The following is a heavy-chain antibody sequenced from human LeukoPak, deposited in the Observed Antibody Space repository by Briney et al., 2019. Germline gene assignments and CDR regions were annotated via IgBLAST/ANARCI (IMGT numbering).Heavy chain of an antibody. Sequence: GGSLRLSCAASGFTFSSYWMSWVRQAPGKGLEWVANIKQDGSEKYYVDSVKGRFTISRDNAKNSLYLQMNSLRAEDTAVYYCARDSSVRYYYDSSGPRDNWFDPWGQGTLVTVSS. CDR3: ARDSSVRYYYDSSGPRDNWFDP. J-gene: IGHJ5*02. CDR1: GFTFSSYW. CDR2: IKQDGSEK. V-gene: IGHV3-7*01. D-gene: IGHD3-22*01.